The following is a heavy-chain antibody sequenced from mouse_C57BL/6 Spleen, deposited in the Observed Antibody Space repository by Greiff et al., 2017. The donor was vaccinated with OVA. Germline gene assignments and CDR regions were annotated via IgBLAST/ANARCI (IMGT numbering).Heavy chain of an antibody. CDR2: IDPSDSYT. D-gene: IGHD3-2*02. V-gene: IGHV1-69*01. CDR1: GYTFTSYW. Sequence: VQLQQPGAELVMPGASVKLSCKASGYTFTSYWMHWVKQRPGQGLEWIGEIDPSDSYTNYNQKFKGKSTLTVDKSSSTAYMQLSSLTSEDSAVYYCARQGQLRLAWFAYWGQGTLVTVSA. CDR3: ARQGQLRLAWFAY. J-gene: IGHJ3*01.